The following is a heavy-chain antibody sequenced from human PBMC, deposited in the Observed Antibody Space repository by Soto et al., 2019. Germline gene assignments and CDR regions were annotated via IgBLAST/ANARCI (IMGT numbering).Heavy chain of an antibody. J-gene: IGHJ4*02. CDR2: ISAYNGNT. Sequence: QVQLVQSGAEVKKPGASVKVSCKASGYTFTSYGISWVRQAPGQGLECMGWISAYNGNTNYAQKLQGRVTMTTDTSTSTAYMELRSLRSDDTAVYYCARDREGYYYDSSGYYPMIDYWGQGTLVTVSS. CDR1: GYTFTSYG. D-gene: IGHD3-22*01. CDR3: ARDREGYYYDSSGYYPMIDY. V-gene: IGHV1-18*01.